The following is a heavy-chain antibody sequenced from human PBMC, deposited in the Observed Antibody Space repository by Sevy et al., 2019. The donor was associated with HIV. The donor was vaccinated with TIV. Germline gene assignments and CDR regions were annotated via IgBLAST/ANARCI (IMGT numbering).Heavy chain of an antibody. D-gene: IGHD5-18*01. CDR2: IYYSGTT. V-gene: IGHV4-61*01. Sequence: SETPLTCTVFGDSVSSGTYHWSWIRQPPGKGLEWIGYIYYSGTTNFNPSLRSQVTMSVDTSENQFSLKLNSMTAADTAVYYCARRRTALVAGHYYGLDVWGQGTTVTVSS. CDR3: ARRRTALVAGHYYGLDV. J-gene: IGHJ6*02. CDR1: GDSVSSGTYH.